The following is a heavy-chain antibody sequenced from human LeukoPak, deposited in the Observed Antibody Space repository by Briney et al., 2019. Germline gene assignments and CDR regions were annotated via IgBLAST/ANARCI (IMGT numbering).Heavy chain of an antibody. D-gene: IGHD1-1*01. V-gene: IGHV4-39*07. J-gene: IGHJ4*02. CDR3: ARGYPGFDY. CDR1: GGSISSSSYY. CDR2: IYYSGST. Sequence: SETLSLTCTVSGGSISSSSYYWGWIRQPPGKGLEWIGSIYYSGSTYYNPSLKSRVTISVDTSKNQFSLKLSSATAADTAVYYCARGYPGFDYWGQGTLVTVSP.